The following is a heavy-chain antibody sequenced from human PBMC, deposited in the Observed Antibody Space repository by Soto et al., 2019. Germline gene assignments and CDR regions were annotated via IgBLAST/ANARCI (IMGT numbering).Heavy chain of an antibody. V-gene: IGHV4-59*01. D-gene: IGHD6-19*01. Sequence: SETLSLTCTVSGDSISNFYWSWIRQPPGKGLEWIGYVYSGGTNYNPSLKSRVTISVDTSKSQFSLKLSSVTAADTAVYYCARDRKPSEWLGINYWSQGTLVTVSS. CDR3: ARDRKPSEWLGINY. CDR1: GDSISNFY. CDR2: VYSGGT. J-gene: IGHJ4*02.